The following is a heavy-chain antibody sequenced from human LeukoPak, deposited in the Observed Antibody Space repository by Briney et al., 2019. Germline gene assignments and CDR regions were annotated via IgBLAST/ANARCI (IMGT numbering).Heavy chain of an antibody. CDR3: ASNRDGYNAIGY. V-gene: IGHV4-59*10. CDR2: IYTSGST. CDR1: GGSFSGYY. D-gene: IGHD5-24*01. J-gene: IGHJ4*02. Sequence: SETLSLTCAVYGGSFSGYYWSWIRQPAGKGLEWIGRIYTSGSTNYNPSLKSRVTISVDTSKNQFSLKLSSVTAADTAVYYCASNRDGYNAIGYWGQGTLVTVSS.